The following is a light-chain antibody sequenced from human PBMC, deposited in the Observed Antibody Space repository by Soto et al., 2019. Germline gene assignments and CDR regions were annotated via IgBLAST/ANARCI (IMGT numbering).Light chain of an antibody. Sequence: AIQMTQSPSSLSTSVGNRVTITCRASQAIRNDLGWYQKKPGKAPKLLIYAASILQSGVPSRFIGRGYGTDFTLASSSLHPEPIATYYCLRDYNYPRTFVQETKVAIK. J-gene: IGKJ1*01. CDR1: QAIRND. CDR2: AAS. V-gene: IGKV1-6*01. CDR3: LRDYNYPRT.